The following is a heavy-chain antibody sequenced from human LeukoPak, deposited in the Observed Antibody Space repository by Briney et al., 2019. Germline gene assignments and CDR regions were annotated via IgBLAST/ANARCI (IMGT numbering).Heavy chain of an antibody. V-gene: IGHV1-24*01. D-gene: IGHD5-24*01. CDR2: FDPEDGET. CDR1: GYTLTELS. CDR3: ASPKRWLQLGPLGY. J-gene: IGHJ4*02. Sequence: ASVKVSCKVSGYTLTELSMHWVRQAPGKGLEWMGGFDPEDGETIYAQKFQGRVTMTEDTSTDTAYMELSSLRSQDTAVYYCASPKRWLQLGPLGYWGQGTLVTVSS.